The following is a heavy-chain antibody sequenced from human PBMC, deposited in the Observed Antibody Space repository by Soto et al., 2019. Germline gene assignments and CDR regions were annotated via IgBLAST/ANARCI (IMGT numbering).Heavy chain of an antibody. CDR2: IWYDGSNK. CDR3: AREQLVSYYCDY. Sequence: GGSLRLSCAASGLTFSSYAMSWVRQAPGKGLEWVAAIWYDGSNKYYAESVKGRFTISRDNSKNTLYPQMNSLRAEDTAVYYCAREQLVSYYCDYWGQGTLVTVSS. V-gene: IGHV3-33*08. D-gene: IGHD1-26*01. CDR1: GLTFSSYA. J-gene: IGHJ4*02.